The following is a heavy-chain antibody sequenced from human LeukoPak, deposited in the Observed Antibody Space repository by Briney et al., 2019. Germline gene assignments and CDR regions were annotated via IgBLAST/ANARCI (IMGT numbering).Heavy chain of an antibody. CDR2: IFYSGST. CDR3: ARALKDSSGYYYEYYFDN. CDR1: GGSISSYY. J-gene: IGHJ4*02. V-gene: IGHV4-59*06. Sequence: PSETLSLTCTVSGGSISSYYWSWIRQHPGKGLEWIGYIFYSGSTYYNPSLKSRVTISGDTSKNQLSLKLRSVTAADTAVYYCARALKDSSGYYYEYYFDNWGRGNPVTVSS. D-gene: IGHD3-22*01.